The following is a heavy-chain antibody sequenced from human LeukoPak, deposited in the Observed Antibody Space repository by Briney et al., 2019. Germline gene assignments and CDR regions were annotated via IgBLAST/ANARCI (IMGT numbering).Heavy chain of an antibody. J-gene: IGHJ4*02. D-gene: IGHD6-19*01. CDR3: ARVKDYSSAWGADY. CDR1: GYTFTAHY. V-gene: IGHV1-2*02. CDR2: INPESGVT. Sequence: ASLKVSYKASGYTFTAHYMHWVRQAPGQGLEWMGWINPESGVTASAQRFQGRVTMTRDTSISTAYMELSTLRSDDTAVYYCARVKDYSSAWGADYWGQGTLVTVSS.